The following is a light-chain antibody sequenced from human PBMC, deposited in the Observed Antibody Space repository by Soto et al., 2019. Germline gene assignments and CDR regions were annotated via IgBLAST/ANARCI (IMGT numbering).Light chain of an antibody. CDR1: QSVSSY. CDR2: DAS. V-gene: IGKV3-11*01. J-gene: IGKJ4*01. CDR3: QQRSNWQGAT. Sequence: EIVVTQSPATLSLSPGERATLSCRASQSVSSYLAWYQQKPRQAPRLLIYDASNRATGIPARFSGSGSGTDFTLTISSLEPEDFAVYYCQQRSNWQGATFGGGTKVEIK.